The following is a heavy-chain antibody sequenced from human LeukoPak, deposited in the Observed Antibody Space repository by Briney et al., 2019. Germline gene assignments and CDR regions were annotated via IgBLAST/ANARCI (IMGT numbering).Heavy chain of an antibody. CDR3: AREKYFDHSVGAFDI. J-gene: IGHJ3*02. CDR1: GFTFSDHY. V-gene: IGHV3-72*01. Sequence: PGGSLRLSCAASGFTFSDHYMDWVRQAPGKGLEWVGRTRNRASSYTIEYAASVKGRFTISRDDSKNSVYLQMNSLRAEDTAVYYCAREKYFDHSVGAFDIWGQGTMVTVSS. CDR2: TRNRASSYTI. D-gene: IGHD3-9*01.